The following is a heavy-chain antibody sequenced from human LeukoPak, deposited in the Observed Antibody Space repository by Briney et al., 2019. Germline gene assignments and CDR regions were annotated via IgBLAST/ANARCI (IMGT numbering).Heavy chain of an antibody. CDR2: TNHSGST. Sequence: SETLSLTCAVYGGSFSGFYWSWIRQPPGKGLEWIGETNHSGSTNYNPSLKSRVTISVDTSKKQFSLKLSSVTAADTAVYYCARGLTVLRGSSGYSPPYWGQGTLVTVSS. D-gene: IGHD3-22*01. V-gene: IGHV4-34*01. J-gene: IGHJ4*02. CDR3: ARGLTVLRGSSGYSPPY. CDR1: GGSFSGFY.